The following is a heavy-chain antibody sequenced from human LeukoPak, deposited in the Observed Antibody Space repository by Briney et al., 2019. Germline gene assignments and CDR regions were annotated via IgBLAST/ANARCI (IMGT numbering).Heavy chain of an antibody. CDR2: ISTSGTTI. Sequence: GGSLGLSCAASGFTFTDYYMNWIRQAPGKGLEWISYISTSGTTIYSADSVKGRFTISRDNAKNSLYLQMNSLRAEDTAVYYCARVLSIAADYWGQGTLVTVSS. J-gene: IGHJ4*02. D-gene: IGHD6-6*01. V-gene: IGHV3-11*01. CDR1: GFTFTDYY. CDR3: ARVLSIAADY.